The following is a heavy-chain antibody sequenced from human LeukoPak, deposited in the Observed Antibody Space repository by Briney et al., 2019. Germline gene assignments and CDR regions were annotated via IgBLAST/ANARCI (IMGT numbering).Heavy chain of an antibody. CDR1: GFTFSSQW. J-gene: IGHJ3*02. Sequence: GGSLRLSCAASGFTFSSQWMHWVRQASGKGPVWVSRIKSDGSSTSYADSVKGRFTISRGNAKNTLYLQMNSLRAEDTAVYYCASVLIDAFDIWGRGTMVTVSS. CDR2: IKSDGSST. CDR3: ASVLIDAFDI. D-gene: IGHD4/OR15-4a*01. V-gene: IGHV3-74*01.